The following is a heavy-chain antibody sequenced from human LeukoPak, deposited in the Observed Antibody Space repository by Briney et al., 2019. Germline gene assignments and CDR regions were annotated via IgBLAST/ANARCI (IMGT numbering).Heavy chain of an antibody. CDR2: IYYSGST. CDR1: GGSISSGDYY. CDR3: ARDCSSTSCYPYGMDV. V-gene: IGHV4-30-4*01. J-gene: IGHJ6*02. Sequence: SETLSLTCTVSGGSISSGDYYWSWIRQPPGKGLEWIGYIYYSGSTYYNPSLKSRVTISVDRSKNQFSLKLSSVTAADTAVYYCARDCSSTSCYPYGMDVWGQGTTVTVSS. D-gene: IGHD2-2*01.